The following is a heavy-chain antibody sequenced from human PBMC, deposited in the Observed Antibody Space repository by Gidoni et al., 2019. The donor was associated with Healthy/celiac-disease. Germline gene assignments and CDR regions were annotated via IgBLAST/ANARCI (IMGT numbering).Heavy chain of an antibody. CDR1: GYTFTSYD. V-gene: IGHV1-8*01. CDR3: ARMAYGGAVAGKAYYFDY. J-gene: IGHJ4*02. Sequence: QVQLVQSGAEVKKPGASVKVSCKASGYTFTSYDINWVRQATGQGLEWMGWMNPNSGNTGYAQKFQGRVTMTRNTSISTAYMELSSLRSEDTAVYYCARMAYGGAVAGKAYYFDYWGQGTLVTVSS. D-gene: IGHD6-19*01. CDR2: MNPNSGNT.